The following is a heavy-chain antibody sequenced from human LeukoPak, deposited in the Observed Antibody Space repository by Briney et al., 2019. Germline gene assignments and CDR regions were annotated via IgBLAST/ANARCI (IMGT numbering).Heavy chain of an antibody. D-gene: IGHD1-26*01. Sequence: GGSLRLSCAASGFTFSSYGMHWVRQAPGKGLEWVAVISYDGSNKYYADSVKGRFTISRDNSKDTLYLQMNSLRAEDTAVYYCAKDSLVGPLDYWGQGTLVTVSS. CDR1: GFTFSSYG. CDR3: AKDSLVGPLDY. CDR2: ISYDGSNK. J-gene: IGHJ4*02. V-gene: IGHV3-30*18.